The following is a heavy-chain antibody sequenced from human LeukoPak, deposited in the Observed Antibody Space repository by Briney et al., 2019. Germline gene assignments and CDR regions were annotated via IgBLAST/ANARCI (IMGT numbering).Heavy chain of an antibody. CDR2: ISGSGGST. CDR1: GFTFSSYA. CDR3: AAAPSPDVDTAMVYYYGIDV. J-gene: IGHJ6*02. D-gene: IGHD5-18*01. Sequence: PGGSLRLSCAASGFTFSSYAMSWVRQAPGKGLEWVSAISGSGGSTYYADSVKGRFTISRDNSKNTLYLQMNSLRAEDTAVYYCAAAPSPDVDTAMVYYYGIDVWGQGTTVTVSS. V-gene: IGHV3-23*01.